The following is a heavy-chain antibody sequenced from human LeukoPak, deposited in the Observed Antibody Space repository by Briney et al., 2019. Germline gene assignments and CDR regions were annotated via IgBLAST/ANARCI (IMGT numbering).Heavy chain of an antibody. Sequence: QSGGSLRLSCAASGFTFSSYGMSWVHQAAGKGLEWVSVISGSGGSTYYADSVKGRFTISRDNSKNTLYLQMNSLRAEDTAVYYCAKDESAGSYYYYYYMDVWGKGTTVTISS. V-gene: IGHV3-23*01. CDR2: ISGSGGST. CDR3: AKDESAGSYYYYYYMDV. J-gene: IGHJ6*03. CDR1: GFTFSSYG.